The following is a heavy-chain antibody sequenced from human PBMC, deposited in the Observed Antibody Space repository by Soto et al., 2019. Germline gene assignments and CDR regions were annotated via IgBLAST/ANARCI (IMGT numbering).Heavy chain of an antibody. V-gene: IGHV4-31*03. CDR3: ARSNPITMVRGVIGA. D-gene: IGHD3-10*01. Sequence: QVQLQESGPGLVKPSQTLSLTCTVSGGSISSGGYYWSWIRQHPGKGLEWIGYIYYSGSTYYNPSLKGRVTISVDTSKNQFSLKLSSVTAADTAVYYCARSNPITMVRGVIGAWGQGTLVTVSS. J-gene: IGHJ5*02. CDR1: GGSISSGGYY. CDR2: IYYSGST.